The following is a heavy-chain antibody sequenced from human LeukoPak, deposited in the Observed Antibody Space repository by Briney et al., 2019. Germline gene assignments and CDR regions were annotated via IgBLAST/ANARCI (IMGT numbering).Heavy chain of an antibody. D-gene: IGHD3-22*01. Sequence: ASVKVSCKASGYTFTSYYMHRVRQAPGQGLEWMGIINPSGGSTSYAQKFQGRVTMTRDTSTSTVYMELSSLRSEDTAVYYCARGFLGDYDSSGNYFDYWGQGTLVTVSS. CDR2: INPSGGST. J-gene: IGHJ4*02. V-gene: IGHV1-46*01. CDR3: ARGFLGDYDSSGNYFDY. CDR1: GYTFTSYY.